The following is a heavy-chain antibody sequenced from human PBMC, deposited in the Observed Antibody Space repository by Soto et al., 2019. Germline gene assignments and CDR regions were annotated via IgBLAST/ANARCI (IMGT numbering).Heavy chain of an antibody. CDR2: INHSGST. Sequence: QVQLQQWGAGLLKPSETLSLTCAVYGGSFSGYYWSWIRQPPGKGLEWIGEINHSGSTNYNPSLKRRVTISVDTSKNQFSLKLSSLTAADTAVYSCARGRRLLLWFGESAYWFDPWGQGTLVTVSS. V-gene: IGHV4-34*01. J-gene: IGHJ5*02. CDR1: GGSFSGYY. CDR3: ARGRRLLLWFGESAYWFDP. D-gene: IGHD3-10*01.